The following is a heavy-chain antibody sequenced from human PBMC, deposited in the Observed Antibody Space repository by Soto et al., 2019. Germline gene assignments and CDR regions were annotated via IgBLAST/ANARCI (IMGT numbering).Heavy chain of an antibody. CDR1: GDSISSGGYY. V-gene: IGHV4-31*03. Sequence: SETLSLTCTVSGDSISSGGYYWSWIRQHPGKGLEWIGYIYYSGSTYYNPSLKSRVTISVDTSKNQFSLKLSSVTAADTAVYYCARVLSRGYGPFYFDYWGQGTLVTVSS. CDR3: ARVLSRGYGPFYFDY. J-gene: IGHJ4*02. D-gene: IGHD5-12*01. CDR2: IYYSGST.